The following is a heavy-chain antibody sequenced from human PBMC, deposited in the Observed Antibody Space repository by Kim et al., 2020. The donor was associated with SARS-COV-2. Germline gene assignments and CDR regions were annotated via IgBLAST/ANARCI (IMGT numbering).Heavy chain of an antibody. CDR2: IDWDDDK. Sequence: SGPTLVNPTQTLTLTCTFSGFSLSTSGMCVSWIRQPPGKALEWLALIDWDDDKYYSTSLKTRLTISKDTSKNQVVLTMTNMDPVDTATYYCARIRVETARVRRGLYYYYGMDVWGQGTTVTVSS. D-gene: IGHD5-18*01. CDR1: GFSLSTSGMC. V-gene: IGHV2-70*01. J-gene: IGHJ6*02. CDR3: ARIRVETARVRRGLYYYYGMDV.